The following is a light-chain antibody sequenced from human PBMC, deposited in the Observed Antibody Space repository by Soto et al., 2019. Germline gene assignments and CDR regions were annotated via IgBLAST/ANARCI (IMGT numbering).Light chain of an antibody. CDR2: DVS. CDR3: QQRDSWPLT. J-gene: IGKJ4*01. CDR1: QSVRRD. Sequence: EIVLTQSPATLSLSPGERATLSCRASQSVRRDLAWYQQKPGQPPRLLIYDVSDRATGVPARFSSSGSGTDFTLTISSLEPEDFAVYYCQQRDSWPLTFGGGTKVEIK. V-gene: IGKV3-11*01.